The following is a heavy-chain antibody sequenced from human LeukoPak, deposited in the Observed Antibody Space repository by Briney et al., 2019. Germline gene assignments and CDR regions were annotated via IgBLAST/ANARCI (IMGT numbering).Heavy chain of an antibody. J-gene: IGHJ3*02. CDR3: ARDRTHSSGWYAFDI. V-gene: IGHV1-2*06. D-gene: IGHD6-19*01. CDR1: GYTITGYY. Sequence: ASVKVSCTASGYTITGYYMHWVRQAPGQGLEWMGRINPNSGGTNYAQKFQGRVTMTRDTSISTAYMELSRLRSDDTAVYYCARDRTHSSGWYAFDIWGQGTMVTVSS. CDR2: INPNSGGT.